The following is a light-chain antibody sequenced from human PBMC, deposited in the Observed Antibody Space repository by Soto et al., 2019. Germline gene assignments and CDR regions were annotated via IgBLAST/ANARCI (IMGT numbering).Light chain of an antibody. CDR3: QPYNSYWA. V-gene: IGKV1-5*01. Sequence: DIPMTQSPSTLSASVGDRVTITCRASQSISSWLAWYQQKPGTAPKLLIYDASSLESGVPSRFSGRGSETEFTLTISSLQPDDFATYYCQPYNSYWAFGQGTKVETK. J-gene: IGKJ1*01. CDR2: DAS. CDR1: QSISSW.